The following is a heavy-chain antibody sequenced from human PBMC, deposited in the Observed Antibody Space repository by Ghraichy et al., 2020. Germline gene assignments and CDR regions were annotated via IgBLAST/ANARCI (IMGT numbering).Heavy chain of an antibody. CDR2: INSDGSST. J-gene: IGHJ4*02. Sequence: GALRLSCAASGFTFSSYWMHWVRQAPGKGLVWVSRINSDGSSTSYADSVKGRFTISRDNAKKTLYLQMNSLRAEDTAVYYCARAVPAGLADYWGQGTLVTVSS. CDR3: ARAVPAGLADY. CDR1: GFTFSSYW. D-gene: IGHD1-14*01. V-gene: IGHV3-74*01.